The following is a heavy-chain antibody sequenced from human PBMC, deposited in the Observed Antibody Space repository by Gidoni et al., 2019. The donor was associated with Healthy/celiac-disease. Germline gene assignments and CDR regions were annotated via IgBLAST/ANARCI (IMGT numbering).Heavy chain of an antibody. Sequence: QVQLQESGPGLVKPSETLSLTCAVSGYSISSGYYWGWIRQPPGKGLEWIGSIYHSGSTYYNPSLKSRVTISVDTSKNQFSLKLSSVTAADTAVYYCATTYCGGDCYPPGSYYYYYYGMDVWGQGTTVTVSS. V-gene: IGHV4-38-2*01. J-gene: IGHJ6*02. CDR2: IYHSGST. CDR3: ATTYCGGDCYPPGSYYYYYYGMDV. CDR1: GYSISSGYY. D-gene: IGHD2-21*02.